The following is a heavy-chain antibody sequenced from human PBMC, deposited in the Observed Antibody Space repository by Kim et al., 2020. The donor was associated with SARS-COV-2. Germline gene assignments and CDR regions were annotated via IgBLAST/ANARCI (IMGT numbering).Heavy chain of an antibody. Sequence: GGSLRLSCAASGFTFSSYAMSWVRQAPGKGLEWVSAISGSGGSTYYADSAKGRFTISRDNSKNTLYLQMNSLRAEDTAVYYCAKGKSGYHWGWFDPWGQGTLVTVSS. CDR2: ISGSGGST. D-gene: IGHD5-12*01. CDR1: GFTFSSYA. J-gene: IGHJ5*02. V-gene: IGHV3-23*01. CDR3: AKGKSGYHWGWFDP.